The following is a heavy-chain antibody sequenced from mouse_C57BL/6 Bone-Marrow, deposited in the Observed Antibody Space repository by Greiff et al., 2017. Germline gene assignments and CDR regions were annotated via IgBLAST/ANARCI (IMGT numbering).Heavy chain of an antibody. CDR1: GYTFTSYW. Sequence: QVQLQQPGAELVKPGASVKLSCKASGYTFTSYWMHWVKQRPGQGLEWIGMIHPNSGSTNYNERFKSKATLTVDKSSSTAYMQLSSLTSEDSAVYYCASTTVVPFDYWGQGTTLTVSS. V-gene: IGHV1-64*01. CDR2: IHPNSGST. CDR3: ASTTVVPFDY. D-gene: IGHD1-1*01. J-gene: IGHJ2*01.